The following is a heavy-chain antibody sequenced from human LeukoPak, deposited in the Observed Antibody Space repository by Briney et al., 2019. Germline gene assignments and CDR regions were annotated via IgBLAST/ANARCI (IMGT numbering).Heavy chain of an antibody. CDR1: GFTFSSYS. V-gene: IGHV3-7*01. J-gene: IGHJ5*02. CDR2: IKEDGSEK. D-gene: IGHD3-22*01. CDR3: ATYSSDFGRLDP. Sequence: TGGSLRLSCAASGFTFSSYSMNWVRQAPGKGLEWVANIKEDGSEKNYVDSVKGRFTISRDNAKNTLYLQMNSLRADDTAVYYCATYSSDFGRLDPWGQGTQVTVSS.